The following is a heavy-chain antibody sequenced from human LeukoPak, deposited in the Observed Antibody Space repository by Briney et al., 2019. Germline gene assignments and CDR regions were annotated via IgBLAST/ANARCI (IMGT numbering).Heavy chain of an antibody. CDR3: AREAAVAGTYFDS. CDR2: ISYDGSST. V-gene: IGHV3-74*01. Sequence: GGSLRLSCVASGFTFSTYWMHWVRRAPGKGLVWVSRISYDGSSTNYADSVKGRFSISRDNAKNTVYLQMNSLRAEDTAVYYCAREAAVAGTYFDSWGQGTLVTVSS. CDR1: GFTFSTYW. J-gene: IGHJ4*02. D-gene: IGHD6-19*01.